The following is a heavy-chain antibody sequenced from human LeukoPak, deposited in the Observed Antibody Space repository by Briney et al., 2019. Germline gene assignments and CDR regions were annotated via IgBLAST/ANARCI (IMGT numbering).Heavy chain of an antibody. J-gene: IGHJ4*02. CDR1: GFTFSSYS. D-gene: IGHD3-22*01. CDR2: ISSSSSYI. CDR3: ARDSASGYFPYYFDY. Sequence: GGSLRLSCAASGFTFSSYSMNWVRQAPGKGLEWVSSISSSSSYIYYADSVKGRFTISRDNAKNSLYLQMNSLRAEDTAVYYCARDSASGYFPYYFDYWGQGTLVTVSS. V-gene: IGHV3-21*01.